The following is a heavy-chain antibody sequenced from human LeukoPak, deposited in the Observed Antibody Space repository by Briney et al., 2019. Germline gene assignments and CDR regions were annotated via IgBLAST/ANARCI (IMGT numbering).Heavy chain of an antibody. J-gene: IGHJ4*02. CDR1: GYSFTSYW. CDR2: IYPGDSDT. Sequence: GESLKISCKGSGYSFTSYWIGWVRQMPGKGLEWMGIIYPGDSDTRYSPSFDGQVTISADKSISTACLQWSSLKATDTAMYYCARGDGRRGFYFDYWGQGTLVTVSS. CDR3: ARGDGRRGFYFDY. V-gene: IGHV5-51*01. D-gene: IGHD3-10*01.